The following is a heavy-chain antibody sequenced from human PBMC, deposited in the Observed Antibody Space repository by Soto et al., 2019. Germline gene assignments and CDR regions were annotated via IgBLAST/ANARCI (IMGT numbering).Heavy chain of an antibody. CDR3: TTVTTKDYSYYYMDV. CDR2: IKSKTDGGTT. Sequence: EVQLVESGGGLVKPGGSLRLSCAASGFTFSNAWMSWVRQAPGKGLEWVGRIKSKTDGGTTDYAAPVKGRFTISRDDSKNTLYLQMNSLKTEDTAVYYCTTVTTKDYSYYYMDVWGKGTTVTVSS. V-gene: IGHV3-15*01. CDR1: GFTFSNAW. J-gene: IGHJ6*03.